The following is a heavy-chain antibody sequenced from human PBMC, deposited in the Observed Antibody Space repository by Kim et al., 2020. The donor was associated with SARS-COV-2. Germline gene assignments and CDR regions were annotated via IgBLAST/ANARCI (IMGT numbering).Heavy chain of an antibody. CDR1: GYTFTSYY. D-gene: IGHD4-17*01. CDR3: ARDFGGAIGSGDYPYGMDV. V-gene: IGHV1-46*01. CDR2: INPSGGST. J-gene: IGHJ6*02. Sequence: ASVKVSCKASGYTFTSYYMHWVRQAPGQGLEWMGIINPSGGSTSYAQKFQGRVTMTRDTSTSTVYMELSSLRSEDTAVYYCARDFGGAIGSGDYPYGMDVWGQGTTVTVSS.